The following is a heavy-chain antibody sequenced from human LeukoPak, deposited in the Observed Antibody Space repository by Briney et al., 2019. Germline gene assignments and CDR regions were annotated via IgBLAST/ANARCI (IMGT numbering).Heavy chain of an antibody. CDR1: GFTFSSYG. CDR2: ISYDGSNK. V-gene: IGHV3-30*18. D-gene: IGHD3-10*01. J-gene: IGHJ4*02. Sequence: GRSLRLSCAASGFTFSSYGMHWVRQAPGKGLEWVAVISYDGSNKYYADSVKGRFTISRDNSKNTLYLQMNSLRAEDTAVYYCAKHYYGSGSYYREETDYWGQGTLVTVSP. CDR3: AKHYYGSGSYYREETDY.